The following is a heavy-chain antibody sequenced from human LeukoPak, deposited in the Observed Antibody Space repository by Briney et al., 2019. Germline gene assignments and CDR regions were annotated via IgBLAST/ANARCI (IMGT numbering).Heavy chain of an antibody. J-gene: IGHJ4*02. V-gene: IGHV5-51*01. CDR2: IYPGDSAT. D-gene: IGHD2-2*01. Sequence: GESLKISCKGSGYSFTNYWIGWVRQMPGKGLELMGVIYPGDSATRYSPSFQGQVAISVDKSIRTAYLQWSSLKASDTAMYYCARRAAQLGEYYFDYWGQGTLVTVSS. CDR3: ARRAAQLGEYYFDY. CDR1: GYSFTNYW.